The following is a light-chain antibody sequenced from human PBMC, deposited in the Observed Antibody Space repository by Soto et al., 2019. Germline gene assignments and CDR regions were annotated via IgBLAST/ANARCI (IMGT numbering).Light chain of an antibody. Sequence: EIVLTQSPATLSLSPGERATLSCRASQSVSSYLAWYQQKPGQAPRLLIYDASNRATGIPARFSGSGSGTDFTLTISSLQSEDFAVYYCQQYNNWPPWTFGQGIKVDIK. J-gene: IGKJ1*01. CDR3: QQYNNWPPWT. V-gene: IGKV3-11*01. CDR2: DAS. CDR1: QSVSSY.